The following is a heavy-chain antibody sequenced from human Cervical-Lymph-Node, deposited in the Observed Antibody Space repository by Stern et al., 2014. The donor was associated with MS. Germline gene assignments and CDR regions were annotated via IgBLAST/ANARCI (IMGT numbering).Heavy chain of an antibody. CDR2: ISGSGGST. CDR3: AMPKDIVVVVAATLDY. D-gene: IGHD2-15*01. V-gene: IGHV3-23*04. J-gene: IGHJ4*02. CDR1: GFTFSSYA. Sequence: VQLVESGGGLVQPGGSLRLSCAASGFTFSSYAMSWVRQAPGKGLGWVSAISGSGGSTYYADSVKGRFTISRDNSKNTLYLQMNSLRAEDTAVYYCAMPKDIVVVVAATLDYWGQGTLVTVSS.